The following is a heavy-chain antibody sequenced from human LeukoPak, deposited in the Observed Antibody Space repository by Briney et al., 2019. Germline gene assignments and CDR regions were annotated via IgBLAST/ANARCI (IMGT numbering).Heavy chain of an antibody. V-gene: IGHV3-21*04. CDR1: GFTFRTYG. CDR3: AKDSYYDSSGYYGLDFDY. CDR2: ISSSGSYI. J-gene: IGHJ4*02. Sequence: GGSLRLSCAASGFTFRTYGMNWVRQAPGKGLEWVSFISSSGSYIYYADSVKGRFTISRDNAANSLYLQMNSLRAEDTALYYCAKDSYYDSSGYYGLDFDYWGQGTQVTVSS. D-gene: IGHD3-22*01.